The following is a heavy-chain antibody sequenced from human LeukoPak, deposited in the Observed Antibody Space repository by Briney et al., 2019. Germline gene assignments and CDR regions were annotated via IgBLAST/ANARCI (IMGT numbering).Heavy chain of an antibody. CDR3: VRGDSRDY. Sequence: GGSLRLSCAPSGFTFSSSTMKWVRQAPGEGLEWVSSIGRSSRDMYYADSVRGRFTISRDNGKNSLFLQMNSLRAEDTSVYYCVRGDSRDYWGQGTLVTVSS. CDR1: GFTFSSST. J-gene: IGHJ4*02. CDR2: IGRSSRDM. D-gene: IGHD6-13*01. V-gene: IGHV3-21*01.